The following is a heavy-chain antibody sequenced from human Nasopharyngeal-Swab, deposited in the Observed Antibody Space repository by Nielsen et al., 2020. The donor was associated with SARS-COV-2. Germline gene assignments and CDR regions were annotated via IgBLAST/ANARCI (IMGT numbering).Heavy chain of an antibody. Sequence: GGSLRLSCAASGFTFSSYAMHWVRQAPGKGLEWVAVISYDGSNKYYADSVKGRFTISRDNSKNTLYLQMNSLSAEDTAVYYCARVRRNPRGSGSHRSLYNWFDPWGQGTLVTVSS. CDR2: ISYDGSNK. CDR1: GFTFSSYA. V-gene: IGHV3-30-3*01. D-gene: IGHD3-10*01. CDR3: ARVRRNPRGSGSHRSLYNWFDP. J-gene: IGHJ5*02.